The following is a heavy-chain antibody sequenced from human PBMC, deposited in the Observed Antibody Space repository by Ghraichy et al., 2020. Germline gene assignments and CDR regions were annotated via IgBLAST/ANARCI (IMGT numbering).Heavy chain of an antibody. D-gene: IGHD4-17*01. CDR2: ISSSSSTI. CDR1: GFTFSSYS. J-gene: IGHJ6*03. Sequence: GGSLRLSCAASGFTFSSYSMNWVRQAPGKGLEWVSYISSSSSTIYYADSVKGRFTISRDNAKNSLYLQMNSLRDEDTAVYYCARRGAVTSEGRYYYYYYMDVWGKGTTVTVSS. CDR3: ARRGAVTSEGRYYYYYYMDV. V-gene: IGHV3-48*02.